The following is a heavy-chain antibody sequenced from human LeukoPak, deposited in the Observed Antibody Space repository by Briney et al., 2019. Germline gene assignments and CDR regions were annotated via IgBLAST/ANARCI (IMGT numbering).Heavy chain of an antibody. D-gene: IGHD2-2*01. CDR3: AKDGDIVVVPAAEYYFDY. V-gene: IGHV3-30*18. CDR2: ISYDGSNK. J-gene: IGHJ4*02. Sequence: GGSLRLSCAASGFTFANTWMHWVRQAPGKGLEWVAVISYDGSNKYYADSVKGRFTISRDNSKNTLYLQMNSLRAEDTAVYYCAKDGDIVVVPAAEYYFDYWGQGTLVTVSS. CDR1: GFTFANTW.